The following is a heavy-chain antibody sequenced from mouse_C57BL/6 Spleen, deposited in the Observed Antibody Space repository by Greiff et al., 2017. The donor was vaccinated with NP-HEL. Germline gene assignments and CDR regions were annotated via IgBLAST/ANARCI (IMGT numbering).Heavy chain of an antibody. CDR3: TRATMITFDY. CDR2: IDPETGGT. CDR1: GYTFTDYE. D-gene: IGHD2-4*01. V-gene: IGHV1-15*01. J-gene: IGHJ2*01. Sequence: QVQLKQSGAELVRPGASVTLSCKASGYTFTDYEMHWVKQTPVHGLEWIGAIDPETGGTAYNQKFKGKAILTADKSSSTAYMELRSLTSEDSAVYYCTRATMITFDYWGQGTTLTVSS.